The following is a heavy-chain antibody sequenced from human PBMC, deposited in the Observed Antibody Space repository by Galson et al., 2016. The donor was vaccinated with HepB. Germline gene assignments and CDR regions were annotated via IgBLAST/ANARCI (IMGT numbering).Heavy chain of an antibody. D-gene: IGHD5-24*01. CDR1: GFMFDDFS. CDR3: EKPKWQQQLVREGHLDP. V-gene: IGHV3-9*01. CDR2: TSWHSTKT. J-gene: IGHJ5*02. Sequence: SLRLSGAGSGFMFDDFSLHWARQRPWQGLAWGSSTSWHSTKTHHAASVTGQFPISRDNAKKSLFLEMNNLKPEDTATYYCEKPKWQQQLVREGHLDPWGQGPLVAVSS.